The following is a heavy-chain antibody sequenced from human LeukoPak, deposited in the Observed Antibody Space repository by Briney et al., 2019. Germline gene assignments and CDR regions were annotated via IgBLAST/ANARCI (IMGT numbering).Heavy chain of an antibody. Sequence: ASVKVSCKASGYTFTSYAMHWVRQAPGQGLEWMGWISAYNGNANYAQKLQGRVTMTTDTSTSTAYMELRSLRSDDTAVYYCARGYSGYDRGNFDYWGQGTLVTVSS. CDR2: ISAYNGNA. J-gene: IGHJ4*02. CDR3: ARGYSGYDRGNFDY. V-gene: IGHV1-18*01. D-gene: IGHD5-12*01. CDR1: GYTFTSYA.